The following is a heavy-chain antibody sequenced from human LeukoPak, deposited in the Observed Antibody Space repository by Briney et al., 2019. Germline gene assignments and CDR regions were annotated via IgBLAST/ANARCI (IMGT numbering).Heavy chain of an antibody. CDR3: ARTEPYCSSTSCYSDV. CDR1: GFTFGSYA. V-gene: IGHV3-21*01. Sequence: GGSLRLSCAASGFTFGSYAMHWVRQAPGKGLEWVSSISSSSSYIYYADSVKGRFTISRDNAKNSLYLQMNSLRAEDTAVYYCARTEPYCSSTSCYSDVWGKGTTVTVSS. J-gene: IGHJ6*04. D-gene: IGHD2-2*01. CDR2: ISSSSSYI.